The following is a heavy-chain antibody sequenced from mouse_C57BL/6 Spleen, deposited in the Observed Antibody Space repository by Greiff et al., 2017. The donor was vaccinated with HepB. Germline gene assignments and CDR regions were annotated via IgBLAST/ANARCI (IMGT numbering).Heavy chain of an antibody. V-gene: IGHV1-54*01. CDR1: GYAFTNYL. CDR2: INPGSGGT. Sequence: VQLQQSGAELVRPGTSVKVSCKASGYAFTNYLIEWVKQRPGQGLEWIGVINPGSGGTNYNEKFKGKATLTADKSSSTAYMQLSSLTAEDAAVYFCARDYYGSSLDSWGQGTTLTVSS. CDR3: ARDYYGSSLDS. D-gene: IGHD1-1*01. J-gene: IGHJ2*01.